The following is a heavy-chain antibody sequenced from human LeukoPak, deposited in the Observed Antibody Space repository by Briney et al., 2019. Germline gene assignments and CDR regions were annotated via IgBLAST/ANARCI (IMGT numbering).Heavy chain of an antibody. CDR2: IGTAGHT. V-gene: IGHV3-13*01. CDR3: ARDPLSTTVVSSGMDV. CDR1: GFTFGTYD. J-gene: IGHJ6*02. Sequence: GGSLRLSCAASGFTFGTYDMHWVRQGTGQGLEWVSAIGTAGHTYYSASVKGRFTISRDNAKNSLYLQMNSLRAEDTAVYYCARDPLSTTVVSSGMDVWGQGTTVTVSS. D-gene: IGHD4-23*01.